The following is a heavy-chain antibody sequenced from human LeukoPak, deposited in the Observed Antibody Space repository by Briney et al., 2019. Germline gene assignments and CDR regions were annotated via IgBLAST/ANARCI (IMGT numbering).Heavy chain of an antibody. Sequence: GASVKVSCKASGYTFTGYYMHWVRQAPGQGLEWMGWINPNSGGTNYAQKFQGRVTMTRDTSISTAYMELSRLRSDDTAVYYCARELYSSGWCNDYWGQGTLVTVSS. J-gene: IGHJ4*02. CDR1: GYTFTGYY. CDR2: INPNSGGT. D-gene: IGHD6-19*01. V-gene: IGHV1-2*02. CDR3: ARELYSSGWCNDY.